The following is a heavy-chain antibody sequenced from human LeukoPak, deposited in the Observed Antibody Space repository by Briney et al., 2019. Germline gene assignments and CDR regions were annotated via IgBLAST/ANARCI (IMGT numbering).Heavy chain of an antibody. Sequence: SETLSLTCTVSGGSISSSGFYWGWIRQPPGKGLEWIASIYYSGSTYYNPSLKSRVTISVDTSKNQFSLKLTSVTAADTATYYCARQQCNGGSCYSRAIWFDPWGQGILVTVSS. CDR1: GGSISSSGFY. J-gene: IGHJ5*02. V-gene: IGHV4-39*01. CDR3: ARQQCNGGSCYSRAIWFDP. CDR2: IYYSGST. D-gene: IGHD2-15*01.